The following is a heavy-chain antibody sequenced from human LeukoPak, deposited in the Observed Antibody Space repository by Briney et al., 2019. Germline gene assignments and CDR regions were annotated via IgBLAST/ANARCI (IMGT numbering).Heavy chain of an antibody. J-gene: IGHJ5*02. Sequence: ASVKVSCKASGYTFTGYYMHWVRRAPGQGREWMGWIIPNSGGTNYAQKFQGRVTMTRDTSISTAYMELSRLRSDDTAVYYCARDHSGYPNWFDPWGQGTLVTVSS. CDR2: IIPNSGGT. D-gene: IGHD5-12*01. CDR3: ARDHSGYPNWFDP. CDR1: GYTFTGYY. V-gene: IGHV1-2*02.